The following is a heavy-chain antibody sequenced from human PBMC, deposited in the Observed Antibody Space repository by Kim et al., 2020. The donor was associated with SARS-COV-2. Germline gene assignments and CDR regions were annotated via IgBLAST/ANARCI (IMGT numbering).Heavy chain of an antibody. CDR1: GFTFDDYA. J-gene: IGHJ4*02. CDR3: AKAEGQQEVQRWEFDY. CDR2: ISGDGGST. D-gene: IGHD1-26*01. V-gene: IGHV3-43*02. Sequence: GGSLRLSCAASGFTFDDYAMHWVRQAPGKGLEWVSLISGDGGSTYYADSVKGRFTISRDNSKNSLYLQMNSLRTEDTGLYYCAKAEGQQEVQRWEFDYCGQGTLVTVSS.